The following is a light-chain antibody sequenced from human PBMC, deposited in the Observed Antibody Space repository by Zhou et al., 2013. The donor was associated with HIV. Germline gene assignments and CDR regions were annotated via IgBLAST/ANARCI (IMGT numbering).Light chain of an antibody. V-gene: IGKV1-17*03. CDR3: QQYYSYPLS. Sequence: IQLTQSPSAMSASVGDTVTITCRASQGISNHLAWFQQKPGKVPKRLIYGASNLHTAVPSRFSGSGSGTEFSLTINNLQPDDFATYYCQQYYSYPLSFGGGTKVEIK. CDR1: QGISNH. CDR2: GAS. J-gene: IGKJ4*01.